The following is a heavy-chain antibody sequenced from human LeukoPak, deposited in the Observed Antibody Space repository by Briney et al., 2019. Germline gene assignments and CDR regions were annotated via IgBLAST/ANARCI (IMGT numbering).Heavy chain of an antibody. CDR1: GGSFSGYY. V-gene: IGHV4-34*01. J-gene: IGHJ5*02. CDR2: INHSGST. D-gene: IGHD3-10*01. Sequence: PSETLSLTCAVYGGSFSGYYWSWIRQPPGKGLEWIGEINHSGSTNYNPSLKSRVTISVDTSKNQFSLKLSSVTAADTAVYYCARGFQSGTGELFGNWFDPWGQGTLVTVSS. CDR3: ARGFQSGTGELFGNWFDP.